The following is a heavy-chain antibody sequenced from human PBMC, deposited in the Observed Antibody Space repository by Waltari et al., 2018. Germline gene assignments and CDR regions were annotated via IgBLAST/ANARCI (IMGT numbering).Heavy chain of an antibody. J-gene: IGHJ6*02. CDR3: ATLVRSSSAIYVYAMDV. V-gene: IGHV1-24*01. D-gene: IGHD6-6*01. Sequence: QVLMVQSGAEVKKPGASVKVSCRVSGNTLISSVMHSVGQAPGEGLEWVGGYEHEEGGTIYAKKFQGRGTMTEDTATDTAFIDLSSRRSEDTAVDYCATLVRSSSAIYVYAMDVWGQGATGTGSS. CDR1: GNTLISSV. CDR2: YEHEEGGT.